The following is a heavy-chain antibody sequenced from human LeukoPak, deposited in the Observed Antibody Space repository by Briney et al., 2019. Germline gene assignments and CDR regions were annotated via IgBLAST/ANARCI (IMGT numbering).Heavy chain of an antibody. CDR3: TTDRPSGEDAFDI. D-gene: IGHD6-6*01. V-gene: IGHV3-15*01. J-gene: IGHJ3*02. Sequence: VGSLRLSCAASVFTFNKVWMSWVRQGPGRGVEWGGRIKSKTDGGTRDYAPSVKGRFPIARDDSKNTLYLPMNSMTTEDTAVYYCTTDRPSGEDAFDIWGQGTMVTVSS. CDR1: VFTFNKVW. CDR2: IKSKTDGGTR.